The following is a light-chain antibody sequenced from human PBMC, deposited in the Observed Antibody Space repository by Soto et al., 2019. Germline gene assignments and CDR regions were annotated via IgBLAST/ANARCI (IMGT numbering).Light chain of an antibody. CDR2: DVS. CDR1: SSDVGGYNY. V-gene: IGLV2-14*01. J-gene: IGLJ1*01. CDR3: CSYTTSNTRQIV. Sequence: QSALTQPASVSGSHGQSITISCTGTSSDVGGYNYVSWYQQHPGKAPKFMIYDVSNRPSGVSNRFSGSKSGNTASLTISGLHAEDEADYYCCSYTTSNTRQIVFGTGTKLTVL.